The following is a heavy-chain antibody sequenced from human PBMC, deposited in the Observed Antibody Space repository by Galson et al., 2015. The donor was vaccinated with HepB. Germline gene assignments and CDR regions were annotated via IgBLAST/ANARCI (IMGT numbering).Heavy chain of an antibody. V-gene: IGHV1-46*01. CDR1: GYTLTSYY. D-gene: IGHD3-22*01. Sequence: SVKVSCKASGYTLTSYYMHWVRQAPGQGLEWMGIINPSGGSTSYAQKFQGRVTMTRDTSTSTVYMELSSLRSEDTAVYYCARVQRRYDSSGCFDCWGQGTLVTVSS. CDR2: INPSGGST. CDR3: ARVQRRYDSSGCFDC. J-gene: IGHJ4*02.